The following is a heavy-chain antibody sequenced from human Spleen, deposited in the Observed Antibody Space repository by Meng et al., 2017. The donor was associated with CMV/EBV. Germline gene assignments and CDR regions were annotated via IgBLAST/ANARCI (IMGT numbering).Heavy chain of an antibody. Sequence: SETLSLTCAISGDSVSSNSAAWNWIRQSPSRGLEWLGRTYYRSKWYDDYAMAVKSRITTNPDTSKNQFSLQLNSVTPEDTAVYYCARDGHYYDSSGTPPSWGQGTLVTVSS. CDR1: GDSVSSNSAA. CDR2: TYYRSKWYD. V-gene: IGHV6-1*01. J-gene: IGHJ5*02. D-gene: IGHD3-22*01. CDR3: ARDGHYYDSSGTPPS.